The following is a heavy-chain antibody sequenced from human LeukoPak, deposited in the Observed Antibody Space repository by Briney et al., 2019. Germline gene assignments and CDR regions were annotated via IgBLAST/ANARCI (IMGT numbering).Heavy chain of an antibody. D-gene: IGHD6-19*01. CDR3: ARLTPIAVAVDY. Sequence: SETLSLTCTVSGGSISSSSYYWSWIRQPPGKGLEWIGYIYYSGSTNYNPSLKSRVTISVDTSKNQFSLKLSSVTAADTAVYYCARLTPIAVAVDYWGQGTLVTVSS. CDR1: GGSISSSSYY. V-gene: IGHV4-61*05. CDR2: IYYSGST. J-gene: IGHJ4*02.